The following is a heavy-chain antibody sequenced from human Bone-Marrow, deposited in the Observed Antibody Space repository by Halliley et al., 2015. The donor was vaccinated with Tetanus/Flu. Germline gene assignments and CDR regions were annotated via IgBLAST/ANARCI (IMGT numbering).Heavy chain of an antibody. CDR3: ARDVGGNYCLDY. CDR2: INTANGNT. D-gene: IGHD1-26*01. J-gene: IGHJ4*02. V-gene: IGHV1-3*04. Sequence: QLVQSGTEVKKPGASVKVSCKASGYTLSRYAMHWVRQAPGQGLEWMGWINTANGNTIYSQKFQGRVTITRDASASTAYMELRSLTSEDTAGYYCARDVGGNYCLDYWGQGTLVAVSS. CDR1: GYTLSRYA.